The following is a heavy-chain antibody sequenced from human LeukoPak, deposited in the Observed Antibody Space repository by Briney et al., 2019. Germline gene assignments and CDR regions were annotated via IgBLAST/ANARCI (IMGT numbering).Heavy chain of an antibody. Sequence: PGGSLRLSCAASGFTFSSYAMSWVRQAPGKGLEWVSAISGSGGSTYYADSVKGRFTISRDNSKNTLHLQMNSLRAEDTAVYYCARAVLRFLEWDAFDIWGQGTMVTVSS. D-gene: IGHD3-3*01. CDR3: ARAVLRFLEWDAFDI. V-gene: IGHV3-23*01. CDR1: GFTFSSYA. J-gene: IGHJ3*02. CDR2: ISGSGGST.